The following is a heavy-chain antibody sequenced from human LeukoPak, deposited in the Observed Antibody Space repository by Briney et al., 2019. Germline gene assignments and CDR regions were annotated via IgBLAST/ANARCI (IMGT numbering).Heavy chain of an antibody. V-gene: IGHV3-9*01. Sequence: GGSLRLSCAASGFTFDDYAMHWVRQVPGKGLEWVAGISWNGGIIGSADSVKGRFTISRDNAKHSLSLQMNSLRAEDTALYYCAKDHGSGFYYFDYWGQGTLVTVSS. CDR3: AKDHGSGFYYFDY. CDR2: ISWNGGII. J-gene: IGHJ4*02. D-gene: IGHD6-19*01. CDR1: GFTFDDYA.